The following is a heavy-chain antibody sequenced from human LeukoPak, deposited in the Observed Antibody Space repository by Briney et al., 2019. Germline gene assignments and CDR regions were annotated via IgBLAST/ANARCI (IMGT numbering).Heavy chain of an antibody. Sequence: SETLSLTCTVSGYSISSGYYWGWIRQPPGKGLEWIGSIYHSGRTFYNPSLKSRVTISVDTSKNQFSLNLISVTAADTAVYFCARGRASGDAYLVKSPFDIWGQGTRVAVSS. CDR2: IYHSGRT. V-gene: IGHV4-38-2*02. CDR3: ARGRASGDAYLVKSPFDI. D-gene: IGHD5-24*01. CDR1: GYSISSGYY. J-gene: IGHJ3*02.